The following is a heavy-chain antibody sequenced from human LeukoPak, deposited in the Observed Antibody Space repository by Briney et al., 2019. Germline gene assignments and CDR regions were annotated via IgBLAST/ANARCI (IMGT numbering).Heavy chain of an antibody. J-gene: IGHJ1*01. V-gene: IGHV3-15*01. D-gene: IGHD3-22*01. CDR3: AREVLNYYDSSGYLVPPAEYFQH. Sequence: GGSLRLSCAASGFTFSNAWMSWVRQAPGKGLEWVGRIKTKTDGGTTDYAAPVKGRFTISRDDSRNTLYLQMNSLRTEDTAVYYCAREVLNYYDSSGYLVPPAEYFQHWGQGTLVTVSS. CDR2: IKTKTDGGTT. CDR1: GFTFSNAW.